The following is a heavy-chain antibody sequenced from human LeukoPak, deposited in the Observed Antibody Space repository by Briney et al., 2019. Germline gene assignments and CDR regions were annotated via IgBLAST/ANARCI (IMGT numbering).Heavy chain of an antibody. D-gene: IGHD3-10*01. J-gene: IGHJ4*02. CDR1: GGTFSSYA. CDR2: IIPIPGIA. CDR3: ARVVNRGELDY. V-gene: IGHV1-69*04. Sequence: ASVKVSCKASGGTFSSYAISWVRQAPGQGLEWMGRIIPIPGIANYAQKFQGRVTITADKSTSTAYMELSRLRSEDTAVYYCARVVNRGELDYWGQGTLVTVSS.